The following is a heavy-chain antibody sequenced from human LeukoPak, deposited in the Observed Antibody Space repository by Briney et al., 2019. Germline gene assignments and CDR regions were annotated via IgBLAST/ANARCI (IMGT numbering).Heavy chain of an antibody. Sequence: PSETLSLTCTVSGGSISSYYWSWIRQPPGKGLEWIGYIYYSGTTNYNPSLKSRVTISVDTSKNQFSLKLSSVTAADTAVYYCAKSSGSWYNPNGNWFDPWGQGTLVTVSS. V-gene: IGHV4-59*01. J-gene: IGHJ5*02. D-gene: IGHD6-13*01. CDR1: GGSISSYY. CDR2: IYYSGTT. CDR3: AKSSGSWYNPNGNWFDP.